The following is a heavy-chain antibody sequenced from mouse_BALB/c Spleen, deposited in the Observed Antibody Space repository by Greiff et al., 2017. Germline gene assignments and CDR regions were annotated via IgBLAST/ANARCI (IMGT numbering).Heavy chain of an antibody. V-gene: IGHV1-54*01. CDR1: GYAFTNYL. D-gene: IGHD1-1*01. Sequence: QVQLKQSGAELVRPGTSVKVSCKASGYAFTNYLIEWVKQRPGQGLEWIGVINPGSGGTNYNEKFKGKATLTADKSSSTAYMQLSSLTSDDSAVYFCARPSHYYGSSYGYFDVWGAGTTVTVSS. CDR2: INPGSGGT. J-gene: IGHJ1*01. CDR3: ARPSHYYGSSYGYFDV.